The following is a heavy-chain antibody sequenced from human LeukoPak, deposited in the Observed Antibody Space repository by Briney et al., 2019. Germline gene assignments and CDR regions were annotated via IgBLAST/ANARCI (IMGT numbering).Heavy chain of an antibody. CDR2: ISSSSSTI. D-gene: IGHD3-3*01. V-gene: IGHV3-48*02. J-gene: IGHJ3*02. CDR1: GFTFSSYS. Sequence: PGGSLRLSCAASGFTFSSYSMNWVRQAPGKGLEWVSYISSSSSTIYYADSVKGRFTISRDNAKNSLYLQMNSLRDEDTAVYYCARDYDFWSGYINDAFDIWGQGTMVTVSS. CDR3: ARDYDFWSGYINDAFDI.